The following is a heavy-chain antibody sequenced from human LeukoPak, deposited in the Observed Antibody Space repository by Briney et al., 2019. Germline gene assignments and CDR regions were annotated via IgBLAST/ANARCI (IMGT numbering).Heavy chain of an antibody. Sequence: GASVKVSCKASGYTFTSYGISWVRQAPGQGLEWMGWISAYNGNTNYAQKLQGRVTMTTDTSTSTDYMELRSLRSDDTAVYYCARRDSSAYYGHYFDYWGQGTLVTVSS. J-gene: IGHJ4*02. D-gene: IGHD3-22*01. CDR3: ARRDSSAYYGHYFDY. CDR2: ISAYNGNT. V-gene: IGHV1-18*01. CDR1: GYTFTSYG.